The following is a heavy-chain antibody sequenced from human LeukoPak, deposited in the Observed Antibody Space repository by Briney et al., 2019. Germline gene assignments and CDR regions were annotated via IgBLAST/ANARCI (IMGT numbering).Heavy chain of an antibody. CDR1: GFTFSSYG. Sequence: GGSLRLSCAASGFTFSSYGMHWVRQAPGKGLEWVAVIWNDGTNKYYSDSVKGRFTIYRDDSQNRVYLQMNSLRADDTALYYCAKDAQRGFDYSNSLEYWGQGALVTVSS. V-gene: IGHV3-33*06. CDR2: IWNDGTNK. D-gene: IGHD4-11*01. J-gene: IGHJ4*02. CDR3: AKDAQRGFDYSNSLEY.